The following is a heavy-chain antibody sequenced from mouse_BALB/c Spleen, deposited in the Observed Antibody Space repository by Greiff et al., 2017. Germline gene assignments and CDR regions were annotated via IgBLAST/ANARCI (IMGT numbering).Heavy chain of an antibody. CDR3: ARSQLGRRYFDV. D-gene: IGHD4-1*02. CDR2: IWSGGST. Sequence: QVQLQQSGPGLVQPSQSLSITCTVSGFSLTSYGVHWVRQSPGKGLEWLGVIWSGGSTDYNAAFISRLSISKDNSKCQVFFKMNSLQADDTAIYYCARSQLGRRYFDVWGAGTTVTVAS. V-gene: IGHV2-4-1*01. J-gene: IGHJ1*01. CDR1: GFSLTSYG.